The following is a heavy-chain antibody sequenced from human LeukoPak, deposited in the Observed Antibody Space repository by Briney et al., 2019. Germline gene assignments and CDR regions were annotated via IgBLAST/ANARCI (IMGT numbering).Heavy chain of an antibody. D-gene: IGHD5-24*01. CDR1: GGSISSYY. Sequence: PSETLSLTCTVSGGSISSYYWSWIRQPPGKGLEWIGYIYYSGSTNYNPSLKSRVTISVDTSKNQFSLKLSSVTAADTAVYYCVRGADGYNTDYWGQGTLVTVSS. CDR3: VRGADGYNTDY. V-gene: IGHV4-59*01. CDR2: IYYSGST. J-gene: IGHJ4*02.